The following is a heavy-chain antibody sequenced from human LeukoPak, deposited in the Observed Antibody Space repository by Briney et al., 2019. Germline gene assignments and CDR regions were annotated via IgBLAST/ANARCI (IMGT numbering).Heavy chain of an antibody. CDR2: IYHSGST. D-gene: IGHD3-22*01. CDR1: GYSISSGYY. V-gene: IGHV4-38-2*02. CDR3: ARESQITMIVVVLSPYFDY. Sequence: SETLSLTCTVSGYSISSGYYWGWIRQPPGKGLEWIGSIYHSGSTYYNPSLKSRVTISVDTSKNQFSLKLSSVTAADTAVYYCARESQITMIVVVLSPYFDYWGQGTLVTVSS. J-gene: IGHJ4*02.